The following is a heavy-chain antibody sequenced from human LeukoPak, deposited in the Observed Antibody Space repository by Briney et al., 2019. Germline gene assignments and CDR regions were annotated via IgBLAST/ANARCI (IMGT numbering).Heavy chain of an antibody. J-gene: IGHJ4*02. CDR3: ARDLELVFYDSTAYEY. Sequence: TGGSLRLSCAASGFTFSSYVMNWLRQAPGEGLEWVSSISASDDRTFYADSVKGRFTISRDNAKNTLYLQMSSLRAEDTAVYYCARDLELVFYDSTAYEYWGQGTLVTVSS. V-gene: IGHV3-23*01. CDR2: ISASDDRT. CDR1: GFTFSSYV. D-gene: IGHD3-22*01.